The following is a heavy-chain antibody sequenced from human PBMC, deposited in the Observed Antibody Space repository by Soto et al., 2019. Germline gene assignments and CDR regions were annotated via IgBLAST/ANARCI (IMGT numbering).Heavy chain of an antibody. V-gene: IGHV4-31*03. Sequence: QVQLQESGPGLVKPSQTLSLTCTVSGGSISSGGYYWSWIRQHPGKGLEWIGYIYYSGSTYYNPSLKSRVTISVDTPKNQFSLRLSSVTAADTDVYYCARGSYYDSSGYYDYWGQGTLVTVSS. J-gene: IGHJ4*02. D-gene: IGHD3-22*01. CDR1: GGSISSGGYY. CDR3: ARGSYYDSSGYYDY. CDR2: IYYSGST.